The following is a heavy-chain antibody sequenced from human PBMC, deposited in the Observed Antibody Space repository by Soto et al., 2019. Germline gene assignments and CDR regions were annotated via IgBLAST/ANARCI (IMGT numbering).Heavy chain of an antibody. V-gene: IGHV1-8*01. CDR1: RYTFMSYD. Sequence: VKVSCKASRYTFMSYDINWVRQSPGQGLEWMGWMNPSSANTGYAQEFQGRISMTRNTSMNTAYMELNSLTSEDTAVYYCTRGQEVCWNAGTLGLHGLDVWGQGTTVTVSS. J-gene: IGHJ6*02. CDR3: TRGQEVCWNAGTLGLHGLDV. CDR2: MNPSSANT. D-gene: IGHD1-1*01.